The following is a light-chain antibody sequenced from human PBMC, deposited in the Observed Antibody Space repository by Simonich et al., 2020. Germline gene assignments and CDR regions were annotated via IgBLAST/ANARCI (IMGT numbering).Light chain of an antibody. CDR1: QSVSSY. CDR3: QQRSNWPLFT. J-gene: IGKJ3*01. V-gene: IGKV3-11*01. Sequence: EIVLTQSPATLSLSPGESATLSCRASQSVSSYLAWYQQKPGQAPRLLINDESNRATGIPARFSVSGSGTEFTRTISSLEPEDFAVYYCQQRSNWPLFTFGPGTKVDIK. CDR2: DES.